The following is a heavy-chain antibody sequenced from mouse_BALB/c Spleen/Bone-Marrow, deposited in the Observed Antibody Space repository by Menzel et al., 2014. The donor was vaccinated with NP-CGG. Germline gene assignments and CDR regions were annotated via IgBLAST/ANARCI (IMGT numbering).Heavy chain of an antibody. Sequence: VKLVESGPGLVAPSQSLSITCTVSGFSLTSYGVHWVRQPPGKGLEWLGVIWAGGSTNYNSALMSRLSISKDNSKSQVFLKMNSLQTDYTAMYYCARDYYGSSYFDYWGQGTTLTVSS. CDR1: GFSLTSYG. J-gene: IGHJ2*01. CDR2: IWAGGST. CDR3: ARDYYGSSYFDY. D-gene: IGHD1-1*01. V-gene: IGHV2-9*02.